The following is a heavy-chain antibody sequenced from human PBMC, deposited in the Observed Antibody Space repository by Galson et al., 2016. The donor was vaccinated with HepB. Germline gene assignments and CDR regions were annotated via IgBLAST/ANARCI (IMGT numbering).Heavy chain of an antibody. V-gene: IGHV4-4*02. CDR2: IYHSGRT. D-gene: IGHD4-23*01. CDR3: AVDYGGNSAFDS. CDR1: GGSISSRNW. Sequence: ETLSLTCAVSGGSISSRNWWNWVRQPPGKGLEWIGEIYHSGRTNYSPSLKSRVTMSVDRSKNQFSLRLNSVTAADTAVYYCAVDYGGNSAFDSWGQGTLATVSS. J-gene: IGHJ4*02.